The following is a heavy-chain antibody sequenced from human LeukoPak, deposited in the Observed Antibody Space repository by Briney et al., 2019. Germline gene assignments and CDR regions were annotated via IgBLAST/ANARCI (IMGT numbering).Heavy chain of an antibody. V-gene: IGHV3-53*01. CDR3: ARGLGSGTYTEYYMDV. Sequence: PGGSLRLSCAASGFTVSSDYMSWVRQAPGKGLEWVSVLYSGGTTYYADSVKGRFTISRDNSKNTLFLQMNSLRAEDTAVYYCARGLGSGTYTEYYMDVWGKGTTVTVSS. CDR2: LYSGGTT. D-gene: IGHD3-10*01. J-gene: IGHJ6*03. CDR1: GFTVSSDY.